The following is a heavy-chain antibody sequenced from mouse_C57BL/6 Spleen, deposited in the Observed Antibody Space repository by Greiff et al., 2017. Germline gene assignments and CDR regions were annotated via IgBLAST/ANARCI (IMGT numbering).Heavy chain of an antibody. J-gene: IGHJ4*01. CDR3: ARSEAYYDYDRTMDY. Sequence: QVHVKQPGTELVKPGASVKLSCKASGYTFTSYWMHWVKQRPGQGLEWIGNINPSNGGTNYNEKFKSKATLTVDKSSSTAYMQLSSLTSEDSAVYYCARSEAYYDYDRTMDYWGQGTSVTVSS. CDR2: INPSNGGT. CDR1: GYTFTSYW. D-gene: IGHD2-4*01. V-gene: IGHV1-53*01.